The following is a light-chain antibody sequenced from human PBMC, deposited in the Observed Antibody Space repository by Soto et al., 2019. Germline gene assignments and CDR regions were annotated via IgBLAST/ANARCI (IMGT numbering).Light chain of an antibody. CDR2: DAS. V-gene: IGKV1-5*01. Sequence: IQMTQSPSSLSASVGDRVTITCRASQSISSWLAWYQQKPGKAPKLLIYDASSLESGVPSRFSGSGFGTEFTLTISSLQPDGFATYYCQQYNSYPITFGQGTRLEI. J-gene: IGKJ5*01. CDR1: QSISSW. CDR3: QQYNSYPIT.